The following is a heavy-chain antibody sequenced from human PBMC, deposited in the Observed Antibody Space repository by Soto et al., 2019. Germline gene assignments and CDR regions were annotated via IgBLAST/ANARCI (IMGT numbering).Heavy chain of an antibody. J-gene: IGHJ2*01. CDR2: VTLIHHT. CDR3: AGHQSGGNWCFDL. CDR1: GFTFSNYA. Sequence: PGGSLRPSCAASGFTFSNYAMNWVRQAPGKGLEWVATVTLIHHTYHPDSLSGRFSTSRDTSITTVYLQMKSPRADDTAVYYCAGHQSGGNWCFDLWGRGTLVTVSS. D-gene: IGHD3-16*01. V-gene: IGHV3-23*01.